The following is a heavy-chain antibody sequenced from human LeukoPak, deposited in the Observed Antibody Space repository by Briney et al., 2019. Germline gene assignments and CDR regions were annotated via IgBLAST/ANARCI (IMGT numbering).Heavy chain of an antibody. Sequence: GGSLRLSCAASGFTFRRYWMSWVRQAPGKGLEWVANIKQDGSEKYYVDSVKGRFTISRDNAKNSLFLQMNSLRAEDTAVYFCAKSTRAVMAMMDVWGKGTTVTVSS. J-gene: IGHJ6*04. CDR3: AKSTRAVMAMMDV. CDR1: GFTFRRYW. D-gene: IGHD3-16*01. CDR2: IKQDGSEK. V-gene: IGHV3-7*01.